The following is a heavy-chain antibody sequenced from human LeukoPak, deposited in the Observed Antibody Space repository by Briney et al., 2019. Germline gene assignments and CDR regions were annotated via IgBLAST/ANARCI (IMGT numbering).Heavy chain of an antibody. V-gene: IGHV1-69*13. CDR2: IFPIFGTA. CDR3: ARARYDYVWGSYRYTEYYYYYGMDV. CDR1: RGTFSSYA. D-gene: IGHD3-16*02. J-gene: IGHJ6*04. Sequence: AASVKVSCKAPRGTFSSYAISWVRQAPGQGLEWMGGIFPIFGTANYAQKFQGRVTITADESTSTAYMELSSLRSEDTAVYYCARARYDYVWGSYRYTEYYYYYGMDVWGKGTTVTVSS.